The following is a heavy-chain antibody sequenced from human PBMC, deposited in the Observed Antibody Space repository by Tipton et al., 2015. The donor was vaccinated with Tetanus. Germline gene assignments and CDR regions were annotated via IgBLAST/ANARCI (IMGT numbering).Heavy chain of an antibody. D-gene: IGHD3-10*01. J-gene: IGHJ5*02. V-gene: IGHV5-51*01. CDR2: IYPGDSDA. Sequence: QSGPEVKKPGESLKISCKASGHNSRSYWVSWVRQMPGKGLEWMGIIYPGDSDATYNPSFQGQVTISADKSISTAYLQWTSLKPSDTAIYFCARLPKHYSASGSTWGQGIPVIVSA. CDR1: GHNSRSYW. CDR3: ARLPKHYSASGST.